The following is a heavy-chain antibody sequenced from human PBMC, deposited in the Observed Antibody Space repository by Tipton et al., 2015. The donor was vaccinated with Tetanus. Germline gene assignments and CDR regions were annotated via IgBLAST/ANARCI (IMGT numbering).Heavy chain of an antibody. V-gene: IGHV1-8*01. CDR3: ARRSTTGGYYYYGMDV. CDR1: GYTFTSYD. Sequence: QLVQSGAEVKKPGASVKVSCKASGYTFTSYDINWVRQATGQGLEWMGWMNPNSGNTGYAQKFQGRVTMTRNTSISTAYMELSSLRSEDTAVYYCARRSTTGGYYYYGMDVWGQGTMVTVSS. J-gene: IGHJ6*02. CDR2: MNPNSGNT. D-gene: IGHD1-14*01.